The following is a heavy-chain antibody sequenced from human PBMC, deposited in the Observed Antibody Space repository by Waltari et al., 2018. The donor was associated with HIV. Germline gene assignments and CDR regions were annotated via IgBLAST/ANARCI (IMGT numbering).Heavy chain of an antibody. CDR2: ISSSGDTM. CDR1: GFAFTTYS. V-gene: IGHV3-48*01. D-gene: IGHD2-2*01. CDR3: ASNPRDCAHNTCYDPSFDY. Sequence: EVQLVESGGSLVQPGGSLRLSCTASGFAFTTYSFNWVRQPPGKGLEWISYISSSGDTMYYADSVKGRFTISRDNAKNSLYLQMNSLRPEDTAVYYCASNPRDCAHNTCYDPSFDYWGQGTLVTVSS. J-gene: IGHJ4*02.